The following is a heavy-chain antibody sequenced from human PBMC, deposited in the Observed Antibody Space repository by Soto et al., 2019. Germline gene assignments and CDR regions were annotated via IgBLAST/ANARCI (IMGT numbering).Heavy chain of an antibody. J-gene: IGHJ5*02. CDR3: ARMASAGTLNWFDP. V-gene: IGHV1-8*02. D-gene: IGHD6-13*01. Sequence: QVPLVQSGAEVKEPGASVRVSCKASGYTFINFDISWVRQAAGQGLEWLGWMNPGSGKTGYASKFQGRVAMTRDVSTGTSHLELSSLTSDDTAIYYCARMASAGTLNWFDPWGQGTLVTVSS. CDR2: MNPGSGKT. CDR1: GYTFINFD.